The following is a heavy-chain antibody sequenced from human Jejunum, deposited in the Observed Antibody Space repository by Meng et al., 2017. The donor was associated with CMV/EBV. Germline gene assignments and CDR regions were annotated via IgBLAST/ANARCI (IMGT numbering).Heavy chain of an antibody. CDR3: VKDKGRTALDY. V-gene: IGHV3-30*02. J-gene: IGHJ4*02. D-gene: IGHD3-10*01. CDR2: IRNDGSEI. CDR1: GISFSNSG. Sequence: QVHLVESGGGVVQPGGSLRLSCVTSGISFSNSGMHWVRQAPGKGLEWVVFIRNDGSEIYYVDSVKGRFTISRDNSKNTVYLQMDSLRVEDTGIYYCVKDKGRTALDYWGQGSLVTVSS.